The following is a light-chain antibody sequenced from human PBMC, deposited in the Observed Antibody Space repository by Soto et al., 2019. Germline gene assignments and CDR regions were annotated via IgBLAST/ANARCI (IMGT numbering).Light chain of an antibody. V-gene: IGLV1-40*01. Sequence: QSVLTQPPSVSGAPGQRVTISCTGSSSNIGAGYDVHWYQQLPGTAPKLLIYGNSNRPSGVPDRFSGSKSGTSASLAITGLHAEDEADYFCQSYDSSLSASVFGGGTQLTVL. CDR1: SSNIGAGYD. CDR2: GNS. CDR3: QSYDSSLSASV. J-gene: IGLJ2*01.